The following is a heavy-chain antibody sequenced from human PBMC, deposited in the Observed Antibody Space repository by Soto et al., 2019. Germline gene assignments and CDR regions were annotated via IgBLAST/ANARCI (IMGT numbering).Heavy chain of an antibody. CDR1: GGSISSGDFY. CDR3: ARADDFSDRFDY. D-gene: IGHD4-17*01. V-gene: IGHV4-30-4*01. CDR2: IYYSGST. Sequence: AWETLSLTCTVSGGSISSGDFYWSWIRQPPGKGLELIGNIYYSGSTYYNPSLRSRAIMSVDTSQNQFSLKLSSLTAAATAVYFCARADDFSDRFDYCGQGALLTVSS. J-gene: IGHJ4*02.